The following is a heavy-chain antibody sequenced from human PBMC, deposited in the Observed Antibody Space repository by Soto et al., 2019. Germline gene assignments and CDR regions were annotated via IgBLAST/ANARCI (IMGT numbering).Heavy chain of an antibody. CDR3: ADSFPPSGPILPSHLVH. V-gene: IGHV3-23*01. CDR1: GFTFSNYA. D-gene: IGHD3-16*01. Sequence: EVQLLESGGGLVQPGGSLRLSCAASGFTFSNYAMSWVRQAPGKGLEWVSAISSHGDTTFYADSVKGRVTVSRDNSRNTLLLPTRTLSAANPAVYSSADSFPPSGPILPSHLVHWGQRTLATVSS. J-gene: IGHJ4*02. CDR2: ISSHGDTT.